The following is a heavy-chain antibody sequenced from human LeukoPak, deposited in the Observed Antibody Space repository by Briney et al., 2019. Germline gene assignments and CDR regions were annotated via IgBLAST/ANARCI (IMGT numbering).Heavy chain of an antibody. D-gene: IGHD3-22*01. Sequence: PGGSLRLSCSASGFTFDDYSMHWVRQVPGKGLEWVSGISWNSGTIGSADSVKGRFTISRDNAKNSLYLQMSSLRPEDTALYYCAKDGRYYDISGYLEYWGQGTLVTVSS. J-gene: IGHJ4*02. CDR1: GFTFDDYS. V-gene: IGHV3-9*01. CDR2: ISWNSGTI. CDR3: AKDGRYYDISGYLEY.